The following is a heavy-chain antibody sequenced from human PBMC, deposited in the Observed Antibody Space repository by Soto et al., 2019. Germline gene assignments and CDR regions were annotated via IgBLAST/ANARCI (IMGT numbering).Heavy chain of an antibody. CDR1: GDTFSSYA. D-gene: IGHD5-12*01. V-gene: IGHV1-69*06. CDR2: IIPLFGTA. CDR3: ARDSGFSGYAKEYYFAD. Sequence: QVQLVQSGAEVKKPGSSVKVSCKASGDTFSSYAFSWVRQAPGQGLEWMGGIIPLFGTANYAQKFQGRVTITADTSTSTAYMELSSLKSEDTAVYSCARDSGFSGYAKEYYFADWGQGTLVTVSS. J-gene: IGHJ4*02.